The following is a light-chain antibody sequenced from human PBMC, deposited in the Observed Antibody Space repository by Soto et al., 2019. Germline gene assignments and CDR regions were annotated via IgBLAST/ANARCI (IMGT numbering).Light chain of an antibody. Sequence: DIQVTQSPSTLSASVGDRVTITCRASHTIYSWLAWYQQKPGKAPKLLIYDAASWESGVPSRFSGSGSGTEFTLTSSSLLLDDFATYYCQQYYSYSTFRLGTKVEIK. CDR1: HTIYSW. J-gene: IGKJ1*01. V-gene: IGKV1-5*01. CDR3: QQYYSYST. CDR2: DAA.